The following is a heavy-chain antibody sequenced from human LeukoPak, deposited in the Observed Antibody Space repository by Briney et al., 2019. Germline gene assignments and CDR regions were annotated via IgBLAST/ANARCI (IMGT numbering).Heavy chain of an antibody. V-gene: IGHV3-7*05. J-gene: IGHJ4*02. CDR2: IKEDGSEK. CDR1: GFTFSRYW. D-gene: IGHD1-14*01. CDR3: ARDSPAY. Sequence: GGSLRLSCAASGFTFSRYWMSWVRQAPGKGLEWVANIKEDGSEKYYVDSVKGRFTISRDNAENALYLQMNSLRAEDTAVYYCARDSPAYWGQGTLVTVSS.